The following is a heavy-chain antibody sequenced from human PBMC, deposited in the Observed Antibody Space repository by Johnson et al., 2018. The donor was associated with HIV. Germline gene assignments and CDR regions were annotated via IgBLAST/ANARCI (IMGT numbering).Heavy chain of an antibody. CDR3: AKGLVAAALRWGGAFDI. CDR2: ISGSDGAT. Sequence: EVQLLESGGGLVQPGGSLRLSCAASKLTFSNYAMTWVRQAPGKGLEWVSSISGSDGATYYAVSVKGRFTIDNSNNTLYLQMNSLRAEDTAVYYCAKGLVAAALRWGGAFDIWGQGTMVTVSS. J-gene: IGHJ3*02. CDR1: KLTFSNYA. V-gene: IGHV3-23*01. D-gene: IGHD2-2*01.